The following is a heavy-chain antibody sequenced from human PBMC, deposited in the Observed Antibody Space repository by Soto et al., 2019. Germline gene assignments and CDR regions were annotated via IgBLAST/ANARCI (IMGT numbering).Heavy chain of an antibody. CDR1: GFIFSGSA. CDR2: IRGKANNFAT. Sequence: EVQLVESGGGLVQPGGSLKLSCSGSGFIFSGSAIHWVRQAPGKGLEWVARIRGKANNFATTYIASVRGRFTISRDDSKKTAYLQMNSLKREDTDVYYCTRPPPNYNDSNGFFDYWGQGTLVTVSS. D-gene: IGHD3-22*01. V-gene: IGHV3-73*01. J-gene: IGHJ4*02. CDR3: TRPPPNYNDSNGFFDY.